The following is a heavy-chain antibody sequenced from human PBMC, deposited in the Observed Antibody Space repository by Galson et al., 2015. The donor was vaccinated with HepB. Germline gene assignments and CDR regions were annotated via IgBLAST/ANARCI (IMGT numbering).Heavy chain of an antibody. D-gene: IGHD3-16*01. Sequence: SLRLSCAASGFIFRDYWMHWVRQAPGQGLMWVLYINFDGTTTKYADSVKGRFTTSRENAENTLYLQMNSLRAEDTGVHYCVRELAFGCGSYSHWGQGTLVTVSS. J-gene: IGHJ4*02. V-gene: IGHV3-74*01. CDR2: INFDGTTT. CDR1: GFIFRDYW. CDR3: VRELAFGCGSYSH.